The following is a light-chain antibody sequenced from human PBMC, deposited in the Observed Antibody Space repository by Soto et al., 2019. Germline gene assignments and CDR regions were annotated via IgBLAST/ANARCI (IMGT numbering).Light chain of an antibody. J-gene: IGKJ1*01. Sequence: EIVLTQSPATLSVSPGERATLSCRASQSVSSNLAWYQQTPGQAPRLLIYGASTRATGIPDRFTGSDSGTEFILTISSLQSEDFAVYYCQQYHHWWTFGQGTKVDIK. CDR2: GAS. V-gene: IGKV3-15*01. CDR3: QQYHHWWT. CDR1: QSVSSN.